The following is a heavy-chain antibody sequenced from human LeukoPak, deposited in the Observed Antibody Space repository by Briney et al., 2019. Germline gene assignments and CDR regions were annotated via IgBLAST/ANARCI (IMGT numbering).Heavy chain of an antibody. J-gene: IGHJ3*02. CDR3: ARDRPQWLVLSEAFDI. D-gene: IGHD6-19*01. Sequence: GASVKVSCKASGHTSTTYAIHWARQAPGQGLEWMGWISAYNGNTNYAQKLQGRVTMTTDTSTSTAYMELRSLRSDDTAVYYCARDRPQWLVLSEAFDIWGQGTMVTVSS. CDR1: GHTSTTYA. V-gene: IGHV1-18*01. CDR2: ISAYNGNT.